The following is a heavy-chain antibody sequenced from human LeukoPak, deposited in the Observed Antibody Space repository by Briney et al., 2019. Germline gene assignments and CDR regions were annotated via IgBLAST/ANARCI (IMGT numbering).Heavy chain of an antibody. CDR3: AKLREGTTVTSLYDAFDI. D-gene: IGHD4-17*01. J-gene: IGHJ3*02. CDR1: GFTFSSYS. CDR2: ISSSSSTI. Sequence: PGGSLRLSCAASGFTFSSYSMNWVRQAPGKGLEWVSYISSSSSTIYYADSAKGRFTISRDNSKNTLYLQMNSLRAEGTAVYHCAKLREGTTVTSLYDAFDIWGQGTMVTVSS. V-gene: IGHV3-48*01.